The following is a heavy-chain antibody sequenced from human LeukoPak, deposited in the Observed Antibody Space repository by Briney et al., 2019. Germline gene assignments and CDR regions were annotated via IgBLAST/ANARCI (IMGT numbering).Heavy chain of an antibody. CDR2: IYYSGYT. CDR3: ARETSQKGAHYMDV. CDR1: GGSISSYY. Sequence: SETLSLTCTVSGGSISSYYWSWIRQPPGKGLKWIGNIYYSGYTTYSPSLRSRVTISVDTSKNQFSLKLSSVTVADTAVYYCARETSQKGAHYMDVWGKGTTITISS. D-gene: IGHD3-16*01. J-gene: IGHJ6*03. V-gene: IGHV4-59*01.